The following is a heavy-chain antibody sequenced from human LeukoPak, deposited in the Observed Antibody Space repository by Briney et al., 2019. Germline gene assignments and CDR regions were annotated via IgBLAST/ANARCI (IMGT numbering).Heavy chain of an antibody. CDR2: IYYSGST. CDR1: GGSISSGGYY. V-gene: IGHV4-31*03. Sequence: SQTLSLTCTVSGGSISSGGYYWSWIRQHPGKGLEWIGYIYYSGSTYYNPSLKSRVTISVDTSKNQFSLKLSSVTAADTAVYYCARYRPLGEAFDIWGQGTMVTVSS. CDR3: ARYRPLGEAFDI. D-gene: IGHD1-26*01. J-gene: IGHJ3*02.